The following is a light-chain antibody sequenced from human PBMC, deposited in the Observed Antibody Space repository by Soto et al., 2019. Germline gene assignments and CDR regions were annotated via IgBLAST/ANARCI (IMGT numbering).Light chain of an antibody. CDR2: GAS. V-gene: IGKV3-20*01. Sequence: IVWTRSPVTRSLSPGERSTLSCRASQSVYSSYLAWYQQKPGQAPRLLISGASSSATGTPDRFSGSGSGTDFTLAISRLEPEDFAVYYCQQYGSAPITFGQGTRLEIK. CDR3: QQYGSAPIT. CDR1: QSVYSSY. J-gene: IGKJ5*01.